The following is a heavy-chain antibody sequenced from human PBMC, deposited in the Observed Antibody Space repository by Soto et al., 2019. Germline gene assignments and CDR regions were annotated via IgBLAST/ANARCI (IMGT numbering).Heavy chain of an antibody. D-gene: IGHD1-26*01. V-gene: IGHV4-39*01. CDR2: IYYSGST. CDR1: GGSISSSSYY. Sequence: QLQLQESGPGLVKPSETLSLTCTVSGGSISSSSYYWGWIRQPPGKGLEWIGSIYYSGSTYYNPSLMSRVTISVATSKNQFSLKLSSVTAADTAVYYCARGYSGSYSYYYGMDVWGQGTTVTVSS. CDR3: ARGYSGSYSYYYGMDV. J-gene: IGHJ6*02.